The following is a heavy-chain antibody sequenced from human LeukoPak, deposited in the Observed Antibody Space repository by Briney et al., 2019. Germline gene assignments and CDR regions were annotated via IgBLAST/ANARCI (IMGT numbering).Heavy chain of an antibody. CDR3: ARGHPDYGDYSPLSYFDY. J-gene: IGHJ4*02. V-gene: IGHV4-39*07. D-gene: IGHD4-17*01. Sequence: KPSETLSLTCTVSGGSISSSSYYWGWIRQPPGKGLEWIGSIYYSGSTYYNPSLKSRVTISVDTSKNQFSLKLSSVTAADTAVYYCARGHPDYGDYSPLSYFDYWGQGTLVTVSS. CDR2: IYYSGST. CDR1: GGSISSSSYY.